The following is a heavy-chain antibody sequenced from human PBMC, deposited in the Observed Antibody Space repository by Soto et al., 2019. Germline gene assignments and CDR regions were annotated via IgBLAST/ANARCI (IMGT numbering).Heavy chain of an antibody. Sequence: QVQMVESGGGVVQPGTSLRLSCATSGFTFSTSGMHWVRQAPGKGLEWVAMISHDGGVTYYTDSVQGRFTISRDIPKKTLYLQMNSLRDEDTAIYYCAKDWGSSGWYNWFDPWRQGTRVTVS. V-gene: IGHV3-30*18. CDR1: GFTFSTSG. J-gene: IGHJ5*02. CDR2: ISHDGGVT. D-gene: IGHD6-13*01. CDR3: AKDWGSSGWYNWFDP.